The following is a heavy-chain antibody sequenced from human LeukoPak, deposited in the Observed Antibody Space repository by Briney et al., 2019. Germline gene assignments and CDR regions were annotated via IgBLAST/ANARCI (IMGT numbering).Heavy chain of an antibody. CDR3: ARPKTYYYDSSGYFDAFDI. Sequence: SETLSLTCAVYGGSFSGYYWSWIRQPPGKGLERIGEINHSGSTNYNPSLKSRVTISVDTSKNQFSLKLSSVTAADTAAYYCARPKTYYYDSSGYFDAFDIWGQGTMVTVSS. CDR1: GGSFSGYY. J-gene: IGHJ3*02. D-gene: IGHD3-22*01. CDR2: INHSGST. V-gene: IGHV4-34*01.